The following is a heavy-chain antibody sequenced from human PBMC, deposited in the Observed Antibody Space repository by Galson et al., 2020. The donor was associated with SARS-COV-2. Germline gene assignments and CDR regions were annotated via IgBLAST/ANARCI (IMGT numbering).Heavy chain of an antibody. D-gene: IGHD3-22*01. CDR3: AGVTNYYDGRGFPKRWVDR. Sequence: SETLSLTCTVSGGSISGSFGSGIRRPPGKDLGGKGDIYYTGIPNYNPSLKGRVTISIDTSKYQFSLKLSSVTAADTAVYFCAGVTNYYDGRGFPKRWVDRWGQGTLVTVSS. CDR2: IYYTGIP. V-gene: IGHV4-59*08. CDR1: GGSISGSF. J-gene: IGHJ4*02.